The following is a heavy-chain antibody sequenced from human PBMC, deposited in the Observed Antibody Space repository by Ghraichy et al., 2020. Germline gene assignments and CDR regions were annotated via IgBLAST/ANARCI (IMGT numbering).Heavy chain of an antibody. CDR1: GGSISSGPYS. D-gene: IGHD2-15*01. Sequence: LRLSCAVSGGSISSGPYSWSWIRQPPGKGLEWIGYIYQSGYTYYSPSLKSRVTISLDKSKNPFSLKLNSVTAADAAVYFCAKSGYCSGGNCYSPDFYYYYTDVWGKGTTVTVSS. J-gene: IGHJ6*03. CDR3: AKSGYCSGGNCYSPDFYYYYTDV. V-gene: IGHV4-30-2*01. CDR2: IYQSGYT.